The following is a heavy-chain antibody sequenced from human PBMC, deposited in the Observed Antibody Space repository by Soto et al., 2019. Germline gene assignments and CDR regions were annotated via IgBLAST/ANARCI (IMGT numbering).Heavy chain of an antibody. V-gene: IGHV3-23*01. CDR3: AKEIPDIAAAGISYYYMDV. D-gene: IGHD6-13*01. CDR2: ISGSGGST. Sequence: GGSLRLSCAASGFTFSSYAMSWVRQAPGKGLEWVSAISGSGGSTYYADSVKGRFTISRDNSKNTLYLQMNSLRAEDTAVYYCAKEIPDIAAAGISYYYMDVWGKGTTVTVSS. CDR1: GFTFSSYA. J-gene: IGHJ6*03.